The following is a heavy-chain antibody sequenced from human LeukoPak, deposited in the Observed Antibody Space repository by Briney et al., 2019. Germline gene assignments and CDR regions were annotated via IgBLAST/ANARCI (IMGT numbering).Heavy chain of an antibody. V-gene: IGHV3-23*01. D-gene: IGHD5-24*01. Sequence: GGSLRLSCAASGFTFSTYAMTWVRQAPGKGLEWVSTIGGDGNSTYYAASVKGRFTISRDNSENTLYLQMNSLRAEDTAVYYCAKDLDHPGWWGQGTLVTVSS. CDR3: AKDLDHPGW. J-gene: IGHJ4*02. CDR1: GFTFSTYA. CDR2: IGGDGNST.